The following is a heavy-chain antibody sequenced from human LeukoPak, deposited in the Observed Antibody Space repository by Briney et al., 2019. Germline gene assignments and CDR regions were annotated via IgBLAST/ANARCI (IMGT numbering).Heavy chain of an antibody. CDR1: GFTFSSYA. CDR3: TTDIAARPPDWFDP. J-gene: IGHJ5*02. D-gene: IGHD6-6*01. V-gene: IGHV3-23*01. Sequence: PGGSLRLSCAASGFTFSSYAMSWVRQAPGKGLEWVSAISGSGGSTYYADSVKGRFTISRDNSKNTLYLQMNSLKTEDTAVYYCTTDIAARPPDWFDPWGQGTLVTVSS. CDR2: ISGSGGST.